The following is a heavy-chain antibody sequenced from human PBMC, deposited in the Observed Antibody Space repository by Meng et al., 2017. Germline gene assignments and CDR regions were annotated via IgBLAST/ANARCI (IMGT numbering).Heavy chain of an antibody. V-gene: IGHV4-59*01. J-gene: IGHJ4*02. CDR3: ARSDPGKCFDY. CDR1: GGSISSYH. Sequence: SETLSLTCTVSGGSISSYHWSWIRQPPGKGLEWIGYIYYSGSTNYNPSLKSRVTISVDTSKNQFSLKLSSVTAADTAVYYCARSDPGKCFDYWGQGTLVTVSS. CDR2: IYYSGST.